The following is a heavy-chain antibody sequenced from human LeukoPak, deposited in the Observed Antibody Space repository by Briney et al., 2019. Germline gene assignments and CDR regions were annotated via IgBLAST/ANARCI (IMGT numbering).Heavy chain of an antibody. V-gene: IGHV1-18*01. J-gene: IGHJ4*02. CDR2: ISAYNGNT. Sequence: ASVKVSCKASGYSFTTYGISWVRQAPGEGLEWMGWISAYNGNTNYAQKHQGRVTMTTDTSTSTAYMELRSLRSDDTAVYYCARDSLNIGYCSSTSCLPPDHWGQGTLVTVSS. CDR3: ARDSLNIGYCSSTSCLPPDH. D-gene: IGHD2-2*01. CDR1: GYSFTTYG.